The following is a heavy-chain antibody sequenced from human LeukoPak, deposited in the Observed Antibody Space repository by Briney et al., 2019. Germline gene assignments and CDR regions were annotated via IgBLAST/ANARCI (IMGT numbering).Heavy chain of an antibody. CDR3: ARVRDSSGWYGGDY. CDR2: IYYSGST. Sequence: PSETLSLTCTVSGGSVSSGSYYWSWIRQPPGKGLEWIGYIYYSGSTNYNPSLKSRVTISVDTSKNQFSLKLSSVTAADTAVYYCARVRDSSGWYGGDYWGQGTLVTASS. D-gene: IGHD6-19*01. V-gene: IGHV4-61*01. J-gene: IGHJ4*02. CDR1: GGSVSSGSYY.